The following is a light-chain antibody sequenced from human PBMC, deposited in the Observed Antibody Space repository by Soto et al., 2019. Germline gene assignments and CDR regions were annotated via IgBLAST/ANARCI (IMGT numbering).Light chain of an antibody. V-gene: IGKV3-15*01. CDR1: QSVSSN. Sequence: IVMTQSPATLPVSPGERATLSCRASQSVSSNLAWYQQKPGQGPRLLIYGASTRATGIPARFSGSGSGTEFTLTISSLQSEDFAVYYCQQYKTWLRTTFGGGTKVEIK. CDR2: GAS. CDR3: QQYKTWLRTT. J-gene: IGKJ4*01.